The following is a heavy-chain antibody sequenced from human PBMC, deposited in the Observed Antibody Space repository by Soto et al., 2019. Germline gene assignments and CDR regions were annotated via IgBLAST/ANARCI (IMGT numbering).Heavy chain of an antibody. Sequence: QVQLVQSGAEVKKPGASVKVSCKASGYTFTGYYMPWVRQAPGKGLEWMGWINPNSGGTNYAQKFQGWVTMTRDTSISTAYMELSRLSSDDTAVYYCATSRDATSGCLDYWGQGTLVTVSS. D-gene: IGHD3-3*01. J-gene: IGHJ4*02. CDR1: GYTFTGYY. V-gene: IGHV1-2*04. CDR2: INPNSGGT. CDR3: ATSRDATSGCLDY.